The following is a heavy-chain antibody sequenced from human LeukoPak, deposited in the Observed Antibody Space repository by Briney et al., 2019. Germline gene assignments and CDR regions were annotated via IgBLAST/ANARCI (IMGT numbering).Heavy chain of an antibody. CDR1: GDSINSNY. J-gene: IGHJ4*02. D-gene: IGHD5-18*01. Sequence: SETLSLTCVVSGDSINSNYWTWIRQPPGRGLEWIGYIYHRGNTNYNPSLKSRVTISVDTSKNQFSLKLISVTAADSAKYYCAKQDPDSAKVDYWGQGILVTVSS. V-gene: IGHV4-59*01. CDR3: AKQDPDSAKVDY. CDR2: IYHRGNT.